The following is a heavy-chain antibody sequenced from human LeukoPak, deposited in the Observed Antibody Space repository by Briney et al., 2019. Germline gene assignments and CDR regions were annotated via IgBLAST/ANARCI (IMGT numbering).Heavy chain of an antibody. CDR2: IIPIFGTA. CDR3: ARAHDPLCTSCYFTPKFDP. CDR1: GGTFSSYA. V-gene: IGHV1-69*13. J-gene: IGHJ5*02. Sequence: EASVKVSCKASGGTFSSYAISWVRQAPGQGLEWMGGIIPIFGTANYAQKFQGRVTITADESTSTAYMELSSLRSEDTAVYYCARAHDPLCTSCYFTPKFDPWGQGTLVTVSS. D-gene: IGHD2-2*01.